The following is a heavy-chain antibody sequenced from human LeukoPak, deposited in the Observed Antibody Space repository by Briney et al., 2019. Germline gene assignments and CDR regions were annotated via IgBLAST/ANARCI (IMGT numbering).Heavy chain of an antibody. J-gene: IGHJ4*02. Sequence: ASVKVSCKASGYTFTSYAMHWVRQAPGQRLEWMGWINVGNGNTKYSQKFQGRVTITRDTSASTAYMELSSLRSEDTAVYYCARDWGVGFDYWGQGTLVTVSS. CDR1: GYTFTSYA. V-gene: IGHV1-3*01. CDR2: INVGNGNT. D-gene: IGHD3-16*01. CDR3: ARDWGVGFDY.